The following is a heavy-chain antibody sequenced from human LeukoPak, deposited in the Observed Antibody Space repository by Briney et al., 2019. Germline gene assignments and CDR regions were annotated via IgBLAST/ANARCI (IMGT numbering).Heavy chain of an antibody. CDR2: IYYGGTT. V-gene: IGHV3-53*01. Sequence: PGGSLRLSCAASGFTIPYNFMSWVRQAPGKGAEWISVIYYGGTTYYADSVRGRFTISRDNSKTPLHLEINSLRVEDTAVYYCARVGGDTAMDNWYFDLWGRGTLVTVSS. J-gene: IGHJ2*01. CDR1: GFTIPYNF. CDR3: ARVGGDTAMDNWYFDL. D-gene: IGHD5-18*01.